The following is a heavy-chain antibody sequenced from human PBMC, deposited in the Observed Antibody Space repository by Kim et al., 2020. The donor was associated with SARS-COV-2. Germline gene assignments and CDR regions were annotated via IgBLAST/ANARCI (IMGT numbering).Heavy chain of an antibody. Sequence: NYGASVKGRFTIARYNAKHQLYLPMNSLRAEDTALYYCARAGSGSHNWFDPWGQGTLVTVSS. V-gene: IGHV3-74*01. J-gene: IGHJ5*02. D-gene: IGHD1-26*01. CDR3: ARAGSGSHNWFDP.